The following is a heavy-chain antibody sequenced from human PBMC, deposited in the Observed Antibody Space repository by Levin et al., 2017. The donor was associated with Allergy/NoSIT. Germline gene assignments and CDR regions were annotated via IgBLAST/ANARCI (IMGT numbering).Heavy chain of an antibody. V-gene: IGHV3-53*01. Sequence: PGESLKISCAVSGFTIIGTYMNWVRQAPGKGLEWVSVIYPDGITYYADPVKGRFTISRDDSKNMLYLQMNYLRAEDTAVYYCAKKEWYNGFDVWGQGTKVTVSS. CDR3: AKKEWYNGFDV. CDR2: IYPDGIT. CDR1: GFTIIGTY. D-gene: IGHD3-3*01. J-gene: IGHJ3*01.